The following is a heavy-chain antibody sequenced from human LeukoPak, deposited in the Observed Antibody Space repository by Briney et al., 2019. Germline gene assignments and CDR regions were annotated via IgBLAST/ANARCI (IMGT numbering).Heavy chain of an antibody. D-gene: IGHD3-22*01. J-gene: IGHJ4*02. V-gene: IGHV3-48*02. Sequence: GGSLRLSCAASGFIFSSYSMNWVRQAPGKGLEWVSYISTTGSTIYYADSVKGRFTISRDNAKNSLYLQMNSLRDEDTAVYYCARDRSSSGYYPFDYWGQGTLVTVSS. CDR1: GFIFSSYS. CDR2: ISTTGSTI. CDR3: ARDRSSSGYYPFDY.